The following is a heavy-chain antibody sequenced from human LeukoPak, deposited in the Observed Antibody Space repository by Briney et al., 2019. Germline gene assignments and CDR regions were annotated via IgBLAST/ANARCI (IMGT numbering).Heavy chain of an antibody. V-gene: IGHV4-59*08. J-gene: IGHJ4*02. Sequence: PSETLSLTCTVSGGSLSSYYWSWIRQPPGKGLEWIGYIYYSGSTNYNPSLKSRVTISVDTSKNQFSLKLSSVTAADTAVYYCARQPGYSYGYFDYWGQGTLVTVSS. CDR2: IYYSGST. CDR3: ARQPGYSYGYFDY. CDR1: GGSLSSYY. D-gene: IGHD5-18*01.